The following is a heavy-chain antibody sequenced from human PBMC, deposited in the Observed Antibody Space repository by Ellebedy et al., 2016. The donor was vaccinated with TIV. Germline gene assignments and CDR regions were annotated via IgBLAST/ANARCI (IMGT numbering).Heavy chain of an antibody. CDR1: GFTFRSYW. V-gene: IGHV3-7*01. CDR3: ARDYDGSGN. J-gene: IGHJ4*02. Sequence: GESLKISCAASGFTFRSYWMSWVRQAPGRGLAWVPNIHPDGSEKYYVDSVKGRFTISRDNAKNSLYLEMNSLRAEDTSVYYCARDYDGSGNWGQGNLVTVSS. D-gene: IGHD3-10*01. CDR2: IHPDGSEK.